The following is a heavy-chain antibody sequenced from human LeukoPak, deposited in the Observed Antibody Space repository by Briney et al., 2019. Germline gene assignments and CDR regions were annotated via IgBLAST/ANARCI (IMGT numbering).Heavy chain of an antibody. CDR2: TSYDGSNK. Sequence: GGSLRLSCAASGFTLSSYGMHWVRQAPGKGLEWVAVTSYDGSNKYYVDSVKGRFTISRDNSKNTMYLQMNSLRAEDTAVYYCAKDLQYCSGGSCYRDDNWFDPWGQGTLVTVSS. CDR3: AKDLQYCSGGSCYRDDNWFDP. CDR1: GFTLSSYG. J-gene: IGHJ5*02. V-gene: IGHV3-30*18. D-gene: IGHD2-15*01.